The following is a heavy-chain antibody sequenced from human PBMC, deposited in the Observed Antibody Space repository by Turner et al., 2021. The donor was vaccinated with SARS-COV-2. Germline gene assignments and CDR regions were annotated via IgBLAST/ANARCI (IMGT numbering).Heavy chain of an antibody. D-gene: IGHD2-21*02. CDR3: AKGGDHGDY. CDR1: GFTFRSYA. J-gene: IGHJ4*02. V-gene: IGHV3-23*01. Sequence: EVQLLESGGGLVQPGGSLRLSCAASGFTFRSYAMSRVRQAPGKGLEWVSAISGSGDNTYYADSVKGRFTISRDNSKNTLYLQMNSLRAEDTAVYYCAKGGDHGDYWGQGTLVTVSS. CDR2: ISGSGDNT.